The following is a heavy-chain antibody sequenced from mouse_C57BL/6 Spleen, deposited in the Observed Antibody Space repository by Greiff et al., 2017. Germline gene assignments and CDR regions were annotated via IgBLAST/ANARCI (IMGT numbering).Heavy chain of an antibody. CDR2: IDPNSGGT. J-gene: IGHJ3*01. Sequence: QVQLQQPGAELVKPGASVKLSCKASGYTFTSYWMHWVKQRPGRGLEWIGRIDPNSGGTKYNEKFKGKATLTVDKPSSTAYMQLSSLTSEDSAVXSSARPVVSGNWPWFAYWGQGTLVTVSA. CDR3: ARPVVSGNWPWFAY. D-gene: IGHD1-1*01. V-gene: IGHV1-72*01. CDR1: GYTFTSYW.